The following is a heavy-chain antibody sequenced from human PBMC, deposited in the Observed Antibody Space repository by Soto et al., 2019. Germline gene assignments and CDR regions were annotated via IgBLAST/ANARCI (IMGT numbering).Heavy chain of an antibody. D-gene: IGHD3-22*01. V-gene: IGHV3-21*01. CDR1: GFTFSSYT. Sequence: GGSLILSCAASGFTFSSYTMNWVRQAPGKGLEWVSSISSSSSYIYYADSVKGRFTISRDNAKNSLYLQMNSLRDEDTAVYYCARGQYYYDSSGYPYWGQGTLVTVSS. J-gene: IGHJ4*02. CDR2: ISSSSSYI. CDR3: ARGQYYYDSSGYPY.